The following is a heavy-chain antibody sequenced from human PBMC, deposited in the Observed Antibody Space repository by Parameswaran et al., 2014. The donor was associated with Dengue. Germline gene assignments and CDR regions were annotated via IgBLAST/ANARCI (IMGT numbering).Heavy chain of an antibody. D-gene: IGHD4-17*01. V-gene: IGHV1-18*01. J-gene: IGHJ4*02. Sequence: WVRQAPGQGLEWMGGISPFNGNTNYAQKVQDRVTITADTSTSTAYMELTSLRSDDTAVYYCARRTHGDFYDYWGQGTLVTVSS. CDR3: ARRTHGDFYDY. CDR2: ISPFNGNT.